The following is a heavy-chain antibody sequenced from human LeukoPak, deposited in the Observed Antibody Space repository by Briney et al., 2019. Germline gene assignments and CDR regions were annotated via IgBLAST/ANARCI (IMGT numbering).Heavy chain of an antibody. CDR1: GDSMNGYY. V-gene: IGHV4-4*07. J-gene: IGHJ4*02. D-gene: IGHD5-12*01. Sequence: SETLSLTCSVSGDSMNGYYWIRIRQTAGKGLEWIGRLFTGGNAECNPSLKSRVTMSVETSKSQFSLKLTSVTAADTAIYYCARGLRWDSGNDWGPEHWGQGVLVTVSS. CDR2: LFTGGNA. CDR3: ARGLRWDSGNDWGPEH.